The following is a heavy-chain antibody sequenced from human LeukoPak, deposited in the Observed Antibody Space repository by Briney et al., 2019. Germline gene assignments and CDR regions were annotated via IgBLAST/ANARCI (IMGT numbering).Heavy chain of an antibody. Sequence: GGSLRLSCAASGFTFSNAWMSWFRQAPGKGLEWVGRIKSKTDGGTTDYAAPVKGRFTISRDDSKNTLYLQMNSLKTEDTAVYYCTTVVGTGYYYYYMDVWGKGTTVTVSS. CDR1: GFTFSNAW. CDR3: TTVVGTGYYYYYMDV. CDR2: IKSKTDGGTT. D-gene: IGHD1-14*01. J-gene: IGHJ6*03. V-gene: IGHV3-15*01.